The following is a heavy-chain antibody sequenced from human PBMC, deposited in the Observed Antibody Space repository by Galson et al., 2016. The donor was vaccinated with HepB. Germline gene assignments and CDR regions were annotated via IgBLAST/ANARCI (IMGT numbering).Heavy chain of an antibody. J-gene: IGHJ4*02. V-gene: IGHV1-46*01. D-gene: IGHD2-21*02. CDR2: INPNGGYT. CDR3: AADRAVVTAVRGYFHF. CDR1: GFTFTTYY. Sequence: SVKVSCKASGFTFTTYYMHWVRQAPGQGLEWMGIINPNGGYTSYAEKFQGRLTMTRDMSTSTVYMELRSLRFDDTAVYYCAADRAVVTAVRGYFHFWGQGSLVTVSS.